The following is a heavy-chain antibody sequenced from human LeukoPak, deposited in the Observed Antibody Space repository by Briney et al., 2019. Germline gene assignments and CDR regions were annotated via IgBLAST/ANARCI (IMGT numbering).Heavy chain of an antibody. J-gene: IGHJ4*02. V-gene: IGHV3-21*01. CDR3: AKVPAAATGGFDY. Sequence: GGSLRLSCAASGFIFSTYSMNWVRQAPGKGLEWVSSIGTSSSYIYYADSVKGRFTISRDNSKNTLYLQMNSLRAEDTAVYYCAKVPAAATGGFDYWGQGTLVTVSS. CDR2: IGTSSSYI. D-gene: IGHD2-2*01. CDR1: GFIFSTYS.